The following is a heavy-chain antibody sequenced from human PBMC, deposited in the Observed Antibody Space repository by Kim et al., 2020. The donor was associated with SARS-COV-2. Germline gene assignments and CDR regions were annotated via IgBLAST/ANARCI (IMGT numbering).Heavy chain of an antibody. J-gene: IGHJ3*02. CDR1: GFTFSSYA. V-gene: IGHV3-23*01. CDR2: ISGSGGST. D-gene: IGHD3-22*01. CDR3: AKDQWGGSGYYQAAITRGGAFDI. Sequence: GGSLRLSCAASGFTFSSYAMSWVRQAPGKGLEWVSAISGSGGSTYYADSVKGRFTISRDNSKNTLYLQMNSLRAEDTAVYYCAKDQWGGSGYYQAAITRGGAFDIWGQGTMVTVSS.